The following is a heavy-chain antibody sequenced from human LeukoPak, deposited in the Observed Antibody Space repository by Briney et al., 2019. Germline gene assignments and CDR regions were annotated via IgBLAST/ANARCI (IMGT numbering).Heavy chain of an antibody. CDR2: ISHSGST. D-gene: IGHD2-2*01. CDR3: ARGIVVVPAAAQEVAGAFDI. CDR1: GGSISSGGYY. V-gene: IGHV4-30-2*01. Sequence: SETLSLTCTVSGGSISSGGYYWSWIRQPPGKGLEWIGYISHSGSTYYNPSLKSRVTILVDRSKNQFSLKLTSVTAADTAVYYCARGIVVVPAAAQEVAGAFDIWGQGTMVTVSS. J-gene: IGHJ3*02.